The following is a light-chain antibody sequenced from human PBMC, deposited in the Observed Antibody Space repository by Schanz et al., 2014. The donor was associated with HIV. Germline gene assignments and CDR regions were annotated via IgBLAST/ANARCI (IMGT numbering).Light chain of an antibody. J-gene: IGLJ3*02. CDR2: EVN. CDR1: SSAVANYNL. V-gene: IGLV2-23*02. CDR3: CSYAATSNVL. Sequence: QSALTQPASVSGSPGQSITISCTGTSSAVANYNLVSWYQQHPGKAPKLIIFEVNKRPSGLSNRFSGSKSGNTASLTISGLQAEDEADYYCCSYAATSNVLFGGGTKVTVL.